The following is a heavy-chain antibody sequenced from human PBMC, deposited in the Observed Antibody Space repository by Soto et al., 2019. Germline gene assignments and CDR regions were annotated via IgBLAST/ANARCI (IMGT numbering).Heavy chain of an antibody. CDR3: VGGGLSYFDY. CDR1: GFPFSSFE. Sequence: GGSLRLSCAASGFPFSSFEMNWVRQAPGKGLEWLSYINGGGGTYYADSVKGRFTISRDNAKNSLYLQMSSLRAEDTAVFFCVGGGLSYFDYWGQRALVTVSS. D-gene: IGHD3-16*01. J-gene: IGHJ4*02. V-gene: IGHV3-48*03. CDR2: INGGGGT.